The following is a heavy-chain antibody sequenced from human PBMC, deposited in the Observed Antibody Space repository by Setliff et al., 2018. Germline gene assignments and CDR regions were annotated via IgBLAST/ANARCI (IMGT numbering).Heavy chain of an antibody. CDR1: GFTFSSHG. CDR2: ISTSSSTI. Sequence: PGGSLRLSCVASGFTFSSHGMTWVRLAPGKGLEWISYISTSSSTIYNADSVKGRFTISRDNANHSLYLQMNSLRAEDTAVYYCARLALTGYDSSGYYYALDYYYYMDVWGKGTTVTV. D-gene: IGHD3-22*01. CDR3: ARLALTGYDSSGYYYALDYYYYMDV. J-gene: IGHJ6*03. V-gene: IGHV3-48*01.